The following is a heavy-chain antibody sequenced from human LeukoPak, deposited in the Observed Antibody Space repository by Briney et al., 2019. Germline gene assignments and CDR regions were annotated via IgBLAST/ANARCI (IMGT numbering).Heavy chain of an antibody. CDR1: GFTFSSYS. V-gene: IGHV4-34*01. CDR2: INHSGST. Sequence: GSLRLSCAASGFTFSSYSMNWIRQPPGKGLEWIGEINHSGSTNYNPSLKSRVTISVDTSKNQFSLKLSSVTAADTAVYYCARHIPYDFWSGYPDYWGQGTLVTVSS. CDR3: ARHIPYDFWSGYPDY. J-gene: IGHJ4*02. D-gene: IGHD3-3*01.